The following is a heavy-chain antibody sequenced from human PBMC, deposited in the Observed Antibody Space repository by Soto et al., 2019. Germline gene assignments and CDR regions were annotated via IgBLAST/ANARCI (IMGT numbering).Heavy chain of an antibody. CDR1: GYTFTGYY. V-gene: IGHV1-2*02. CDR3: ARDRLPGYDFWSGYSPYYYYGMDV. CDR2: INPNSGGT. D-gene: IGHD3-3*01. Sequence: ASVKVSCKASGYTFTGYYMHWVRQAPGQGLEWMGWINPNSGGTNYAQKLQGRVTMTTDTSTSTAYMELRSLRSDDTAVYYCARDRLPGYDFWSGYSPYYYYGMDVWGQGTTVTVSS. J-gene: IGHJ6*02.